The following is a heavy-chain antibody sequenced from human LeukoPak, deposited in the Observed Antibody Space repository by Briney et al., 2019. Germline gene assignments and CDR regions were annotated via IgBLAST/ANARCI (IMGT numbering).Heavy chain of an antibody. Sequence: PSETLSLTCTVSGGSISSYYWSWLRQPPGKGLEWIGEINHSGSTNYNPSLKSRVTISVDTSKNQFSLKLSSVTAADTAVYYCARDSNYVRYWGQGTLVTVSS. V-gene: IGHV4-34*01. D-gene: IGHD4-11*01. J-gene: IGHJ4*02. CDR1: GGSISSYY. CDR2: INHSGST. CDR3: ARDSNYVRY.